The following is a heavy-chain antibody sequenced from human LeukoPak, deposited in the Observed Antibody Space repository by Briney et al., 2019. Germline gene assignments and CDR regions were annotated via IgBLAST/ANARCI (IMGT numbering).Heavy chain of an antibody. CDR3: ARDYYDSSGYYVDY. CDR1: GFTFSSYA. D-gene: IGHD3-22*01. J-gene: IGHJ4*02. V-gene: IGHV3-23*01. CDR2: ITGSGGST. Sequence: GGSLRLSCAASGFTFSSYAMSWVRQAPGKGLEWVSAITGSGGSTYYADSVKGRFTISRDNSKNTLYLQMNSLTTEDTAVYYCARDYYDSSGYYVDYWGQGTLVTVSS.